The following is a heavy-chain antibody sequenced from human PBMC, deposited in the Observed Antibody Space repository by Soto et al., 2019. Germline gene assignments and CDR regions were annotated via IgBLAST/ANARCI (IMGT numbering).Heavy chain of an antibody. D-gene: IGHD5-12*01. Sequence: GESLKISCQGSGYSFLSYWIAWVRQMPGKGLEWMGIIYPGDPDTRYSPSFQGQVTISADRSISTAYLQWSSLKASDSAMYYCARGPIEMATMYFEYWGQGTLVTVSS. J-gene: IGHJ4*02. V-gene: IGHV5-51*01. CDR1: GYSFLSYW. CDR2: IYPGDPDT. CDR3: ARGPIEMATMYFEY.